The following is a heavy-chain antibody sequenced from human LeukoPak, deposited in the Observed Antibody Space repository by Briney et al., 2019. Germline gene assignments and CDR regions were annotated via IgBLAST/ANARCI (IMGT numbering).Heavy chain of an antibody. D-gene: IGHD3-22*01. V-gene: IGHV3-7*03. Sequence: GGSPRLSCAASGFTFSSYWMSWVRQAPGKGLEWVANIKQDGSEKYYVDSVKGRFTISRDNAKNSLYLQMNSLRAEDTAVYYCARGLRQYYYDSSGYLLFDYWGQGTLVTVSS. J-gene: IGHJ4*02. CDR1: GFTFSSYW. CDR2: IKQDGSEK. CDR3: ARGLRQYYYDSSGYLLFDY.